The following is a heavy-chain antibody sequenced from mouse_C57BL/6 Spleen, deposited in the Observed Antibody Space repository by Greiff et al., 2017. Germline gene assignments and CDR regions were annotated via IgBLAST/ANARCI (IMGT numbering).Heavy chain of an antibody. CDR1: GYAFTSSW. D-gene: IGHD2-5*01. J-gene: IGHJ1*03. Sequence: QVQLQQPGPELVKPGASVKISCKASGYAFTSSWMNWVKQRPGQGLEWIGRIYPGGGATNYNGKFKGKATLTADTSSSTAYMQLSSLTSEDSAVYLCARYSNCWYFDVWGTGTTVTVSS. V-gene: IGHV1-82*01. CDR3: ARYSNCWYFDV. CDR2: IYPGGGAT.